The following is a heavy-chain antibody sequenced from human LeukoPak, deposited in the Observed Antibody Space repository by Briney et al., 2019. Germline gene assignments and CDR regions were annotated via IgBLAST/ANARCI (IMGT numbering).Heavy chain of an antibody. V-gene: IGHV3-7*01. CDR3: ARGATLYSSSWYDRYISTYYFDY. Sequence: GGSLRLSCAASGFTFSSYWMSWVRQAPGKGLEWVANIKQDGSEKYYVDSVKGRFTISRDNAKNSLYLQMNSLRAEDTAVYYCARGATLYSSSWYDRYISTYYFDYWGQGTLVTVSS. CDR1: GFTFSSYW. CDR2: IKQDGSEK. J-gene: IGHJ4*02. D-gene: IGHD6-13*01.